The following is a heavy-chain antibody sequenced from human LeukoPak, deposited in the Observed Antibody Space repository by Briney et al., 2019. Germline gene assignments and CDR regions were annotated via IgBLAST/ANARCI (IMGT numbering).Heavy chain of an antibody. Sequence: GASVKVSCKASGYTFTGYYMHWVRQAPGQGLEWMGWINPNSGGTNYAQKFQGRVTMTRDTSISTAYMELSRLRSDDTAVYYCARGEHRYYDSSGYYIYYFDYWGQGTLVTVSS. V-gene: IGHV1-2*02. D-gene: IGHD3-22*01. J-gene: IGHJ4*02. CDR1: GYTFTGYY. CDR3: ARGEHRYYDSSGYYIYYFDY. CDR2: INPNSGGT.